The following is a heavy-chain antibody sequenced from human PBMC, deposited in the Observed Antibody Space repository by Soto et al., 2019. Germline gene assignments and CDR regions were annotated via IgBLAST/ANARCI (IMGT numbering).Heavy chain of an antibody. CDR3: AKDTRYGDYVRWFDP. V-gene: IGHV3-23*01. CDR1: GFTFSSYA. J-gene: IGHJ5*02. CDR2: ITGSGGRT. Sequence: EVHLLESGGGLVQPGGSLSLSGAASGFTFSSYAMTWARKPPGRGLEGVPGITGSGGRTYYADSVKGRFTISRDNSKSTLYLQMNSLRAEDTAVYYCAKDTRYGDYVRWFDPWGQGTLVTVSS. D-gene: IGHD4-17*01.